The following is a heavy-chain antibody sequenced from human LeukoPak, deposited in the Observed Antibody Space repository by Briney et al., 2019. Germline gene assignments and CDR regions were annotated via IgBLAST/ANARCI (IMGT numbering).Heavy chain of an antibody. Sequence: GGSLRLSCAASGFTFSSYAMHWVRQAPGKGLEYVSVISSSGGNTYYANSVKGRFTISRDNSKNTLYLQMGSLRTDDMAVYYCARGVTTIYWGQGTLVTVSS. CDR1: GFTFSSYA. J-gene: IGHJ4*02. D-gene: IGHD4-17*01. CDR3: ARGVTTIY. V-gene: IGHV3-64*01. CDR2: ISSSGGNT.